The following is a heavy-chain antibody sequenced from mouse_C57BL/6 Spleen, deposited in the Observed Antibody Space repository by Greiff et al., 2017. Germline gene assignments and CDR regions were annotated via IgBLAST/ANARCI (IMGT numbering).Heavy chain of an antibody. CDR3: ARDGGLPGGFAY. CDR2: ISDGGSYT. Sequence: EVMLVESGGGLVKPGGSLKLSCAASGFTFSSYAMSWVRQTPEKRLEWVATISDGGSYTYYPDNVKGRFTISRDNAKNNLYLQMSHLKSEDTAMYYCARDGGLPGGFAYWGQGTLVTVSA. CDR1: GFTFSSYA. V-gene: IGHV5-4*01. J-gene: IGHJ3*01. D-gene: IGHD2-10*01.